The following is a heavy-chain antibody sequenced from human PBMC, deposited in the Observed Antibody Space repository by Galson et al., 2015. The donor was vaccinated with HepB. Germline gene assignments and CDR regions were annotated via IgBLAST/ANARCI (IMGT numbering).Heavy chain of an antibody. CDR2: ISYDGTNK. J-gene: IGHJ4*02. Sequence: SLRLSCAASGFTFGSYIMHWVRQAPGKGLEWVSLISYDGTNKNYADSVKGRFTISRDNSKDTLYLQMNSLRAEDTAVYYCARDRSLREAQWLVPCFDSWGQGTLVTVSS. CDR3: ARDRSLREAQWLVPCFDS. V-gene: IGHV3-30*04. CDR1: GFTFGSYI. D-gene: IGHD6-19*01.